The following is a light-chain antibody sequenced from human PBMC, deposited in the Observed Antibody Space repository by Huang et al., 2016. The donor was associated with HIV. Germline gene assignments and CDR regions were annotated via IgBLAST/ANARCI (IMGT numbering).Light chain of an antibody. CDR2: GAS. CDR1: QGVASS. J-gene: IGKJ4*01. Sequence: EIVMAQSPATLSVSPGERATLSCRASQGVASSLAWYQQKPGQPPRLLIYGASTRDTAIPARFGGSGSGTDFTLTISSLQSEDFAVYFCQQYNNWPLTFGGGTRVEI. V-gene: IGKV3-15*01. CDR3: QQYNNWPLT.